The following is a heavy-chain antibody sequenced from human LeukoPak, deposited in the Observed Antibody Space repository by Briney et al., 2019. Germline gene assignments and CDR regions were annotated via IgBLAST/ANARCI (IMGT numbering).Heavy chain of an antibody. J-gene: IGHJ4*02. CDR2: ISYDGSNK. CDR1: EFTSSSYG. Sequence: GGSPRLSCAASEFTSSSYGMHWVRQAPGKGLEWVAVISYDGSNKYYADSVKGRFTISRDNSKNTLYLEMNSLRAEDTAVYYCANSHSSSWAYFDYWGQGTLVTVSS. V-gene: IGHV3-30*18. D-gene: IGHD6-13*01. CDR3: ANSHSSSWAYFDY.